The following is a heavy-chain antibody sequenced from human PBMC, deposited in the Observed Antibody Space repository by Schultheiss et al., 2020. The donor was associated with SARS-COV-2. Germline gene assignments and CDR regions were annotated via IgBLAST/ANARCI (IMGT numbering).Heavy chain of an antibody. CDR2: IYYSGST. J-gene: IGHJ4*02. CDR1: GGSINSHY. V-gene: IGHV4-59*11. Sequence: SETLSLTCTVSGGSINSHYWSWIRQPPEKGLEWIGNIYYSGSTNYNPSLKSRVTISVDTSKNQFSLKLSSVTAADTAVYYCAREGAYPGDYWGQGTLVTVSS. CDR3: AREGAYPGDY. D-gene: IGHD4/OR15-4a*01.